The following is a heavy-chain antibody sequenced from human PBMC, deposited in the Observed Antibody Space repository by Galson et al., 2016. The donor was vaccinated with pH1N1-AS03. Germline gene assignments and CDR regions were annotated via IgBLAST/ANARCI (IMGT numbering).Heavy chain of an antibody. Sequence: SLRLSCAASGFTFSAYSMNWFRQAPGKGLEWVSHISSRSSGKYYADSVTGRFTVSRDDAENSLYLQMNSLRVEDTAVYFCARDLRAVADPYSGQGTLVTVSS. J-gene: IGHJ4*02. CDR3: ARDLRAVADPY. CDR2: ISSRSSGK. CDR1: GFTFSAYS. V-gene: IGHV3-48*01. D-gene: IGHD4-23*01.